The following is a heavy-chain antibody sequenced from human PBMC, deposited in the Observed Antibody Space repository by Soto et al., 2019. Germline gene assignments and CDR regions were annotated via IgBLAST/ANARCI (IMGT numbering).Heavy chain of an antibody. CDR1: GGSIDSACSY. J-gene: IGHJ4*02. Sequence: QVQLQESGPGLVRPSQTLSLTCAVSGGSIDSACSYWSWIRQIPGRGLEWIGHIYHGGTTDYNPSLKSRITMSVDTSKNQFSLELNSVTAADTAVYYCARYCSGGTCYDRIDYWGQGTLVTVSS. V-gene: IGHV4-31*11. CDR2: IYHGGTT. CDR3: ARYCSGGTCYDRIDY. D-gene: IGHD2-15*01.